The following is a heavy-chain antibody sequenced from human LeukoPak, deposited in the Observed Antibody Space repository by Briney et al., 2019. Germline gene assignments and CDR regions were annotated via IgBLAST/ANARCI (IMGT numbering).Heavy chain of an antibody. J-gene: IGHJ4*02. V-gene: IGHV4-59*11. Sequence: SETLSLTCTVSGGFISGHYLNWIRLPPGQGLEWIGYIYYSGATNYNPSLKSRATISVDTSKNQFSLKLSSVTAADTAVYYCARDRGGYDYFDYWGQGTLVTVSS. CDR1: GGFISGHY. CDR2: IYYSGAT. D-gene: IGHD5-12*01. CDR3: ARDRGGYDYFDY.